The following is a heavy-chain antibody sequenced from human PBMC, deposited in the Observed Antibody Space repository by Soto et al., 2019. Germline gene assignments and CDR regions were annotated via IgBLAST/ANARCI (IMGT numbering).Heavy chain of an antibody. Sequence: QVHLVQSRAEVKKPGASTKVSCKASGYSFTGNSIHWVRQAPGQGLEWMGWIHTSNGGTNYAQEFRGWVTMTRYTSTSTAYMDLRRLTSDATAVYFWAIQRSWVVYWGQGTLVTVS. CDR2: IHTSNGGT. D-gene: IGHD2-15*01. V-gene: IGHV1-2*04. CDR3: AIQRSWVVY. J-gene: IGHJ4*02. CDR1: GYSFTGNS.